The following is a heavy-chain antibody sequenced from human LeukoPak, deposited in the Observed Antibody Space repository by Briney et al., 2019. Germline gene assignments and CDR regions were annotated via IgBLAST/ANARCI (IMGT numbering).Heavy chain of an antibody. CDR3: ATQNNSYFDY. V-gene: IGHV1-2*02. J-gene: IGHJ4*02. CDR1: GYSFTGYS. D-gene: IGHD1-20*01. CDR2: INPNSGGT. Sequence: ASVKVSCKASGYSFTGYSMHWVRQAPGQELEWMGWINPNSGGTKFAQKFQGRVTMTRDTSISTAYMEVSGLRSDDTAVYYCATQNNSYFDYWGQGTLVTVSS.